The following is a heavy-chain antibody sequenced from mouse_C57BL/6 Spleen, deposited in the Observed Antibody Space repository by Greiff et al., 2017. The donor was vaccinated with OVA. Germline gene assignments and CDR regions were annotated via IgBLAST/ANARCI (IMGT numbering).Heavy chain of an antibody. J-gene: IGHJ2*01. CDR1: GYTFTSYW. CDR2: IDPSDSYT. CDR3: ARSGDGTSKADY. Sequence: QVQLQQPGAELVKPGASVKLSCKASGYTFTSYWMQWVKQRPGQGLEWIGEIDPSDSYTNYNQKFKGKATLTVDTSSSTAYMQLSSLTSEDSAVYYCARSGDGTSKADYWGQGTTRTVSS. V-gene: IGHV1-50*01. D-gene: IGHD3-3*01.